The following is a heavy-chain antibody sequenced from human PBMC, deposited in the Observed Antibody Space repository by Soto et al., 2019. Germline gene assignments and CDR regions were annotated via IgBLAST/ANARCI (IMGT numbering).Heavy chain of an antibody. CDR3: ARRGYSSSWYYYSYYGMDV. V-gene: IGHV1-8*01. Sequence: QVQLVQSGAEVKKPGASVKVSCKASGYTFTSYDINWVRQATGQGLEWMGWMNPNSGNTGYAQKFQGRVTMTRNTSISKAYMELSSLRSEDTAVYYCARRGYSSSWYYYSYYGMDVWGQGTTVTVSS. CDR1: GYTFTSYD. D-gene: IGHD6-13*01. J-gene: IGHJ6*02. CDR2: MNPNSGNT.